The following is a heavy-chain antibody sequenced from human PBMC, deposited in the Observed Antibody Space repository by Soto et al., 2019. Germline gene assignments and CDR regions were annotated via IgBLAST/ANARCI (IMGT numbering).Heavy chain of an antibody. J-gene: IGHJ6*02. CDR1: GFTFSGSS. CDR3: TRPFYANTPGHYVMDV. D-gene: IGHD2-2*01. V-gene: IGHV3-73*01. Sequence: EVQLVESGGGLVQPGGSLKVSCAASGFTFSGSSVHWVRQASGKGLEWVGRIRNKANSYATAYAASVKGRFTISRDDVKTTVYLQMNSLKTEDTARYYCTRPFYANTPGHYVMDVWGQGTTVTVSS. CDR2: IRNKANSYAT.